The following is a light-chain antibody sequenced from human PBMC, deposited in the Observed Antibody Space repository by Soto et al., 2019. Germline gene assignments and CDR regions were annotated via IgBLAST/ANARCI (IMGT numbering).Light chain of an antibody. CDR2: GAS. CDR3: QQYNNWPRT. V-gene: IGKV3-15*01. CDR1: QNVSSN. Sequence: EIVLTQSPGTLSLSPGERATLSCRASQNVSSNYLAWYQQRPGQAPRLLMYGASTRATGIPARFSGSGSGTEFTLTISSLQSEDFAVYYCQQYNNWPRTFGQGTKVDIK. J-gene: IGKJ1*01.